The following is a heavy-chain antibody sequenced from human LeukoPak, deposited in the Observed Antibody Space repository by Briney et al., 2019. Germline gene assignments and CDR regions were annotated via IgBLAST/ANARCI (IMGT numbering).Heavy chain of an antibody. CDR2: INTKGET. J-gene: IGHJ4*02. CDR1: GVSMSAYQ. Sequence: SETLSLTCTVSGVSMSAYQWSWVRQSPEKGLEWIGCINTKGETSYNPSLKSRVTTSVDTSKSQFSLRLTTVTAADTAVYYCATSNDAKIAPFDQWGQGAPVTVSS. D-gene: IGHD2-21*01. V-gene: IGHV4-4*09. CDR3: ATSNDAKIAPFDQ.